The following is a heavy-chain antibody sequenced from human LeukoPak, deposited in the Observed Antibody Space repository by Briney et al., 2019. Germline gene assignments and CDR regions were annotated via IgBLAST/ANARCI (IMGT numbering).Heavy chain of an antibody. Sequence: GGSLRLSCAASGFTGFTFSDAWMTWVRQAPGKGLVWVSHISTDARTITYADFVKGRFTISRDNAKNTVYLQMNSLRAEDTALYYCVRGQARAWGLGYWGQGTLVTVSS. CDR2: ISTDARTI. V-gene: IGHV3-74*01. D-gene: IGHD3-16*01. CDR3: VRGQARAWGLGY. J-gene: IGHJ4*02. CDR1: GFTGFTFSDAW.